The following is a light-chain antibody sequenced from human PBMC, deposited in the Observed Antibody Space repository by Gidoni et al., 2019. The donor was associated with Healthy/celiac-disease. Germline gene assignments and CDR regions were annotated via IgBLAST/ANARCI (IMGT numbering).Light chain of an antibody. V-gene: IGLV2-11*01. CDR1: SSDVGGYNY. J-gene: IGLJ1*01. Sequence: QSARTQPNSVSASAGQAVTISCTGTSSDVGGYNYVSWYQQHPGTAPTLMIYDVSNRPSGVPARSSGSRFGNTASLTISGLQADDEADYYCSSYAGSYYVFGTGTKVTVL. CDR2: DVS. CDR3: SSYAGSYYV.